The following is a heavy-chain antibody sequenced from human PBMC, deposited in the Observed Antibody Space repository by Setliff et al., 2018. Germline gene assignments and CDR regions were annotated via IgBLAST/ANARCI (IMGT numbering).Heavy chain of an antibody. J-gene: IGHJ4*02. V-gene: IGHV4-59*01. CDR1: GGSISDYY. CDR2: IYYGGST. CDR3: ARLGISYESNTCFYPKYFDF. Sequence: SETLSLTCTVSGGSISDYYWSWIRQAPGKGLEWIGYIYYGGSTDYNPSLNSRVAISVDTSENQFSLRLNSVTAADTAVYYCARLGISYESNTCFYPKYFDFWGQGTLVTVSS. D-gene: IGHD3-22*01.